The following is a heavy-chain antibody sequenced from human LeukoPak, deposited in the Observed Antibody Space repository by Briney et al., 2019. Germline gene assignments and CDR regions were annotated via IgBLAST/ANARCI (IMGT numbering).Heavy chain of an antibody. CDR2: VSSHGNDG. J-gene: IGHJ4*02. D-gene: IGHD5-24*01. CDR1: EFTFSNYA. Sequence: GSLRLSCAVSEFTFSNYAMHWVRPPPGKGLEWVAVVSSHGNDGYYADSVRGRFTISRDNSKNTLYLQIDSLRLEDTAIYYCTRDAYNFNDFDYWGQGTLVTVSS. V-gene: IGHV3-30*17. CDR3: TRDAYNFNDFDY.